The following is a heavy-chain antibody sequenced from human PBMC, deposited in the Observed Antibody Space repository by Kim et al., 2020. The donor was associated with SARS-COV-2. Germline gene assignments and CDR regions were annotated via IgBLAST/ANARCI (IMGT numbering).Heavy chain of an antibody. V-gene: IGHV1-69*01. CDR3: ATHIPSGNKHFAS. J-gene: IGHJ5*01. Sequence: NYAPKLQDRVTIPADGSTSTVYLELKSLRSDDTAVYYCATHIPSGNKHFASWGQGTLVTVSS.